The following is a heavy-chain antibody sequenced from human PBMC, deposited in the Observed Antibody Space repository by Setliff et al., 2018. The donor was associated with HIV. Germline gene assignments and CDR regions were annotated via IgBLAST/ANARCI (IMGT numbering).Heavy chain of an antibody. D-gene: IGHD4-4*01. Sequence: ASVKVSCKASGYTFTNYAMHWVRQAPGQMLERMGWINAGNGDTKYSQKFQGRVTFTWDTSASTAYMELSSLRSEDTALYYCARDSGDDYSDYYYYGMDVWGQGTTVTVSS. CDR3: ARDSGDDYSDYYYYGMDV. CDR1: GYTFTNYA. V-gene: IGHV1-3*01. J-gene: IGHJ6*02. CDR2: INAGNGDT.